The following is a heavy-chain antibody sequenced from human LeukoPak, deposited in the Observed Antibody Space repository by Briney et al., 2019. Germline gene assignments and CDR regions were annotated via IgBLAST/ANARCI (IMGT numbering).Heavy chain of an antibody. V-gene: IGHV3-7*03. D-gene: IGHD6-6*01. J-gene: IGHJ6*02. Sequence: GGSLRLSCAASGFTFSSYWMSWVRQVPGKGLEWAANIKQGGSEKYYVDSVKGRFTISRDNVKNSLYLEMNSLRAEDTAVYYCAREVGQLVRVGFYTMDVWGQGTTVTVSS. CDR3: AREVGQLVRVGFYTMDV. CDR2: IKQGGSEK. CDR1: GFTFSSYW.